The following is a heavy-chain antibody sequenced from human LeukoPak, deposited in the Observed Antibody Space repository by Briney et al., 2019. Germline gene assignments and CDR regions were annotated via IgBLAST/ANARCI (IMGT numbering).Heavy chain of an antibody. Sequence: GGSLRLSCAASGFTFSSYGMHWVSQAPGKGLEWVAVISYDGSDKYSADSVKGRFTISRDNSKNTLYLQMNSLRAEDTAVYYCAKNAHYQGYSYGGIDYWGQGTLVTVSS. J-gene: IGHJ4*02. CDR1: GFTFSSYG. D-gene: IGHD5-18*01. V-gene: IGHV3-30*18. CDR2: ISYDGSDK. CDR3: AKNAHYQGYSYGGIDY.